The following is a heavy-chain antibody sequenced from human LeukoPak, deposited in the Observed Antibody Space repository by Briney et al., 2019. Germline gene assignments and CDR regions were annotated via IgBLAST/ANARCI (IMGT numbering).Heavy chain of an antibody. D-gene: IGHD2-15*01. V-gene: IGHV1-46*01. CDR3: AGSCSGGSCYSSYYYYYMDV. CDR2: INPSGGST. J-gene: IGHJ6*03. CDR1: GYTFTSYY. Sequence: ASVKVSCKASGYTFTSYYMHWVRQAPGQGLEWMGIINPSGGSTSYAQKFQGRVTMPRDTSTSTVYMELSSLRSEDTAVYYCAGSCSGGSCYSSYYYYYMDVWGKGTTVTVSS.